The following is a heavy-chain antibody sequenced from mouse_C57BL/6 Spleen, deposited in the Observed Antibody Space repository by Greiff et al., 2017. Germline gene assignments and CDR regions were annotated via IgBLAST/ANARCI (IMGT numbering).Heavy chain of an antibody. Sequence: VQLKQSGAELVKPGASVKMSCKASGYTFTSYWITWVKQRPGQGLEWIGDIYPGSGSTNYNEKFKSKATLTVDTSSSTAYMQLSSLTSEDSAVYYCARGGSSGPRAMDYWGQGTSVTVSS. V-gene: IGHV1-55*01. CDR1: GYTFTSYW. D-gene: IGHD3-2*02. CDR3: ARGGSSGPRAMDY. CDR2: IYPGSGST. J-gene: IGHJ4*01.